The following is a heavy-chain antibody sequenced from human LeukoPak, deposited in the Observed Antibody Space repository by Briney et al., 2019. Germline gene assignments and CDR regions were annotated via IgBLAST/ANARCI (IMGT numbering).Heavy chain of an antibody. D-gene: IGHD2-21*01. V-gene: IGHV3-73*01. CDR1: GFSFSGSA. Sequence: PGGSLKLSCAASGFSFSGSAMHWVRQASGKGLEWVGRIRSKPHSYATAYAASVKGRFTLSRDDSENTAFLQMNSLRTEDTAVYYCTPVVGDVVFTNAYWGQGTLVTVSS. CDR3: TPVVGDVVFTNAY. CDR2: IRSKPHSYAT. J-gene: IGHJ4*02.